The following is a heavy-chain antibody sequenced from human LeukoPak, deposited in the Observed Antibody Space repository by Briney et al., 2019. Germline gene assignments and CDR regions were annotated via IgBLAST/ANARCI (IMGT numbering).Heavy chain of an antibody. D-gene: IGHD3-3*01. CDR3: ARAYDFWSGSGVPIDAFDI. V-gene: IGHV1-69*01. J-gene: IGHJ3*02. CDR2: IIPIFGTA. CDR1: GGTFSSYA. Sequence: ASVKISCKASGGTFSSYAISWVRQAPGQGLEWMGGIIPIFGTANYAQKFQGRVTITADESTSTAYMELSSLRSEDTAVYYCARAYDFWSGSGVPIDAFDIWGQGTMVTVSS.